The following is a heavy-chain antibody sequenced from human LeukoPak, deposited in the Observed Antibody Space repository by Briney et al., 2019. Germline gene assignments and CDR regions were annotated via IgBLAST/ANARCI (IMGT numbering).Heavy chain of an antibody. Sequence: GGSLRLSCAASGLTFSTFGMSWVRRAPGKGVEWVSTISGGGSSTHYADSVKGRFTSSRDNSKNTLFLQMNSLGAEDTAENYGGKGGGRKAVAGGFDAWGKGTRVPV. CDR3: GKGGGRKAVAGGFDA. CDR1: GLTFSTFG. CDR2: ISGGGSST. V-gene: IGHV3-23*01. J-gene: IGHJ4*02. D-gene: IGHD6-19*01.